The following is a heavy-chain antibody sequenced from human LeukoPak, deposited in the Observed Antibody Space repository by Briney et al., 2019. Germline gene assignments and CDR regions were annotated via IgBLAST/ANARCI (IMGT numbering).Heavy chain of an antibody. D-gene: IGHD6-6*01. Sequence: GASVKVSCKASGYTFTSYGISWVRQAPGQGLEWMGWISAYNGNTNYAQKLQGRVTMTTDTSTSTAYMELRSLRSEDTAVYYCARPYSSSSYYYGMDVWGQGTTVTVSS. CDR1: GYTFTSYG. V-gene: IGHV1-18*01. CDR3: ARPYSSSSYYYGMDV. J-gene: IGHJ6*02. CDR2: ISAYNGNT.